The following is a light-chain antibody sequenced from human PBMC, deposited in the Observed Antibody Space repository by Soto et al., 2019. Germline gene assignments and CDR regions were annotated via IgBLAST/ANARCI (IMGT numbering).Light chain of an antibody. Sequence: QSALTQPASVSGSPGQSITISCTGTSSDVGGYDYVSWYQQHPDKAPKLIIYEVTDRPSGVSSRFSGSKSGNTASLTISGLQAEDEVDYYCSSLTSGSTRVFGTGTKVTVL. J-gene: IGLJ1*01. V-gene: IGLV2-14*01. CDR1: SSDVGGYDY. CDR3: SSLTSGSTRV. CDR2: EVT.